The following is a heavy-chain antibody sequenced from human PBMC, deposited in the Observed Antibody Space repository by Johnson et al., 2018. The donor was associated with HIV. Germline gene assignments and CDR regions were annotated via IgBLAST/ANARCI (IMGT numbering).Heavy chain of an antibody. V-gene: IGHV3-30*04. Sequence: QVQLVESGGGVVQPGRSLRLSCAASGFTFSSYAMHWVRQAPGKGLEWVAVISYDGSDKDYADSVKGRFTISRDNSRNTLYLQMNSLRAEDTAVYYCARRTGTDDAFDIWGQGTMVTVSS. CDR3: ARRTGTDDAFDI. D-gene: IGHD1-1*01. J-gene: IGHJ3*02. CDR1: GFTFSSYA. CDR2: ISYDGSDK.